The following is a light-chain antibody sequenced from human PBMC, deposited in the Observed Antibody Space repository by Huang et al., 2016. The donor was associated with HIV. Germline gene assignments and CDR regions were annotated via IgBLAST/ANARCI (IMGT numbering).Light chain of an antibody. CDR1: QSVTSN. CDR3: QQYNNWPPWT. Sequence: EIVMTQSPATLSVSPGERATLSCRASQSVTSNLAWYQQKPGQAPRLLIYGTSTRATGIPARFSGSGSGTEFTHTINSLQSEDFAVYYCQQYNNWPPWTFGQGTKVEIK. V-gene: IGKV3-15*01. J-gene: IGKJ1*01. CDR2: GTS.